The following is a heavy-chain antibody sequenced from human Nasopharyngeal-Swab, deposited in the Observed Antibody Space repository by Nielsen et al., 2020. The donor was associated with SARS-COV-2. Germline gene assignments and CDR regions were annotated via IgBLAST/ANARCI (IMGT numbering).Heavy chain of an antibody. CDR2: LTHDGST. CDR1: GGSVSGNS. J-gene: IGHJ6*02. D-gene: IGHD2-21*01. Sequence: SETLSLTCGVYGGSVSGNSWSWIRQPPGRGLEWIGDLTHDGSTTYNASFRGRSAITSDRSSNQVSLRVNSMTAADSALYFCARGGLSYYYYPLDVWGQGTTVTVSS. V-gene: IGHV4-34*01. CDR3: ARGGLSYYYYPLDV.